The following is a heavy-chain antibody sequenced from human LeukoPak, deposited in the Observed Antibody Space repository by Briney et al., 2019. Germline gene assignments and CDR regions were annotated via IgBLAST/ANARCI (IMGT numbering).Heavy chain of an antibody. V-gene: IGHV1-2*02. Sequence: ASVKVSCKASGYAFTGYYMHWVRQAPGQGLEWMGWINHNSGGTNYAQKFQGRVTMTRHTSISTAYMELSRMRSDDTAVYYCASDSYGYGGIDYWGQGTLVTVFS. CDR2: INHNSGGT. D-gene: IGHD5-18*01. CDR1: GYAFTGYY. CDR3: ASDSYGYGGIDY. J-gene: IGHJ4*02.